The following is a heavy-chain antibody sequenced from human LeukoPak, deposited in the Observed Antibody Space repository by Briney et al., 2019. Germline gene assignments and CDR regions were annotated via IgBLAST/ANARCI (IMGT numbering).Heavy chain of an antibody. CDR3: TTGNY. D-gene: IGHD1-14*01. CDR1: GGSISSSSYY. CDR2: IYYTGTT. V-gene: IGHV4-39*01. J-gene: IGHJ4*02. Sequence: SETLSLTCAVSGGSISSSSYYWGWIRQPPGKGLEWIGSIYYTGTTYYNPSLKSRVTISVDTSKNQFSLKLSSVTAADTAVYYCTTGNYWGQGTLVTVSS.